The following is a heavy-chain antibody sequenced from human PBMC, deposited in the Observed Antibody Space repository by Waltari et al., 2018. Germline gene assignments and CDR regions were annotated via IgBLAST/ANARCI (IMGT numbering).Heavy chain of an antibody. V-gene: IGHV4-39*01. CDR3: ATYIGASVGTAAFDV. CDR2: VSYSGTT. CDR1: GVSITSNRHY. D-gene: IGHD1-1*01. J-gene: IGHJ3*01. Sequence: QLQLQESGPRLVRPSETLSLICRVSGVSITSNRHYWAWIRQSPGQGLEWIGNVSYSGTTSISPSLKSRVSVSRDTSKNQVSLILGSVTAADMAVYYCATYIGASVGTAAFDVWGQGTMVTVSS.